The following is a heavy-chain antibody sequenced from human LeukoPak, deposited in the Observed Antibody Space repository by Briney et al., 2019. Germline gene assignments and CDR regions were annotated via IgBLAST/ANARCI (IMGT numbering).Heavy chain of an antibody. D-gene: IGHD3-9*01. CDR1: GFTFNDYY. CDR3: AGSEEYFDWYQG. CDR2: MSSSGSTI. V-gene: IGHV3-11*04. J-gene: IGHJ3*01. Sequence: PGGSLRLSCAASGFTFNDYYMSWIRQAPGKGLEWVSYMSSSGSTIYYADSVKGRFTISRDNAKNSLYLQMNSLRAEDTAVYYCAGSEEYFDWYQGWGQGTMVTVSS.